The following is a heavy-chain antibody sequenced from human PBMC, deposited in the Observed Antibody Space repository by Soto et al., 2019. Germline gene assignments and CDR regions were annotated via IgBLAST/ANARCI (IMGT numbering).Heavy chain of an antibody. D-gene: IGHD3-3*01. V-gene: IGHV3-23*01. CDR2: ISGSGGST. J-gene: IGHJ6*03. CDR3: AREGGYDFWSAPYYYYYYMDV. Sequence: GGSLRLSCAASGFTFSSYAMSWVRQAPGKGLEWVSAISGSGGSTYYADSVKGRFTISRDNSKNTLYLQMNSLRAEDTAVYYCAREGGYDFWSAPYYYYYYMDVWGKGTTVTVSS. CDR1: GFTFSSYA.